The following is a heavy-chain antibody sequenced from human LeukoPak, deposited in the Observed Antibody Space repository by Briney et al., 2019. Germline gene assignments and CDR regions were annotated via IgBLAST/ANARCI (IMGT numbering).Heavy chain of an antibody. D-gene: IGHD5-18*01. Sequence: VASVKVSCKASGGTFSSYAISWVRQAPGQGLEWMGRIIPILGIANYAQKFQGRVTITADKSTSTAHMELSSLRSEDTAVYYCARDYVRSYGLGDWGQGTLVTVSS. J-gene: IGHJ4*02. CDR3: ARDYVRSYGLGD. CDR2: IIPILGIA. CDR1: GGTFSSYA. V-gene: IGHV1-69*04.